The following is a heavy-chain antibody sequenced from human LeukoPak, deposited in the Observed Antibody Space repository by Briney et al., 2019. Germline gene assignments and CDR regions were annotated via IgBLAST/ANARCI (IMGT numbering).Heavy chain of an antibody. Sequence: PGGSLRLSCAASGFTVSSTHMSWVRQAPGKGLEWVSVIYSGGNIYYIDSVKGRFTISRDTSKNTLYLQMNSLRAEDAAVYYCASRHCSGGGCYFAGADPFDYWGQGTLVTVSS. CDR2: IYSGGNI. CDR1: GFTVSSTH. D-gene: IGHD2-15*01. V-gene: IGHV3-53*01. CDR3: ASRHCSGGGCYFAGADPFDY. J-gene: IGHJ4*02.